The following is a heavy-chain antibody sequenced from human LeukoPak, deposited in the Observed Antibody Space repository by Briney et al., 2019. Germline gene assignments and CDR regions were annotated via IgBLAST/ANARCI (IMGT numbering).Heavy chain of an antibody. CDR3: TRTMGVTPFDN. D-gene: IGHD1-26*01. CDR2: IKPDGSEK. CDR1: GLIFSNYW. Sequence: GGSLRLSCTASGLIFSNYWMSWVRQAPGKGLEWVANIKPDGSEKFYVDSVKGRFTISRDNAESSLHLQMNSLRAEDTSVYFCTRTMGVTPFDNWGQGTLVTVSS. J-gene: IGHJ4*02. V-gene: IGHV3-7*01.